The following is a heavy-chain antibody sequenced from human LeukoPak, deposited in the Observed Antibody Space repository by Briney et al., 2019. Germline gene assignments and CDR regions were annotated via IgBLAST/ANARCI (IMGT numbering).Heavy chain of an antibody. J-gene: IGHJ6*03. Sequence: PGESLKISCKGSGYSFTSYWIGWVRQMPGKGLEWMGIIYPGDSDTRYSPSFQGQVTISADKSISTAYLQWSSLKASDTAMYYCARLVVPAATRVYYYYYMDVWGKGTTVTVSS. CDR3: ARLVVPAATRVYYYYYMDV. V-gene: IGHV5-51*01. D-gene: IGHD2-2*01. CDR2: IYPGDSDT. CDR1: GYSFTSYW.